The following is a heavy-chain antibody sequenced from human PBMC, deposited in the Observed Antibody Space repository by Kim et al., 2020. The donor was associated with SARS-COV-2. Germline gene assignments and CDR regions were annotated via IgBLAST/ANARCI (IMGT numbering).Heavy chain of an antibody. D-gene: IGHD5-18*01. CDR1: GFTFSDYY. J-gene: IGHJ4*02. CDR3: ARSTWIQLWRDFDY. Sequence: GGSLRLSCAASGFTFSDYYMSWIRQAPGKGLEWVSYISSSGSTIYYADSVKGRFTISRDNAKNSLYLQMNSLRAEDTAVYYCARSTWIQLWRDFDYWGQGTLVTVSS. V-gene: IGHV3-11*01. CDR2: ISSSGSTI.